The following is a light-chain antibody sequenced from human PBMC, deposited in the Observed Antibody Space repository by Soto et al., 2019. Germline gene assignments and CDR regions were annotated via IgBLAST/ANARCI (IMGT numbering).Light chain of an antibody. CDR3: CSYAGSHGV. J-gene: IGLJ1*01. CDR2: DAT. V-gene: IGLV2-11*01. Sequence: QSALTQPRSVSGSPGRSVTFSSSGTRIDVGGYNFVSGYQQLPGKAPNSMIYDATKRPSGVPDRFSGSKSGNTASLTISGLQTEDEADYYCCSYAGSHGVFGTGTKLTVL. CDR1: RIDVGGYNF.